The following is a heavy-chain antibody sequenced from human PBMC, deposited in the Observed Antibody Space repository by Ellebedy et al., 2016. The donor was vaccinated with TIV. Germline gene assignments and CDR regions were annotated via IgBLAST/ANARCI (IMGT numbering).Heavy chain of an antibody. Sequence: AASVKVSCKTSGYTFTGYYIHWARQAPGQGLEGRGWIDPNSGDTNYGQKFQGRVTLTRDTSITTAYMEMSSLRSDDTAVYYCARDFWYGQSTSTRAGDYWGQGTLVTVSS. CDR3: ARDFWYGQSTSTRAGDY. D-gene: IGHD2-2*01. CDR2: IDPNSGDT. J-gene: IGHJ4*02. CDR1: GYTFTGYY. V-gene: IGHV1-2*02.